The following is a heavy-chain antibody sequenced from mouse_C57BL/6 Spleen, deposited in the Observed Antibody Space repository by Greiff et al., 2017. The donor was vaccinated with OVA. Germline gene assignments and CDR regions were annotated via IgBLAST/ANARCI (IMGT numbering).Heavy chain of an antibody. V-gene: IGHV1-80*01. J-gene: IGHJ4*01. CDR1: GYAFTSYW. Sequence: VQRVQSGAELVKPGASVKISCKASGYAFTSYWMNWVKQRPGKGLEWIGQIYPGDGDTNYNGKFKGKATLTADKSSSTAYMQLSSLTSEDSAVYFCARTYDSTYYYAMDYWGQGTSVTVSS. CDR2: IYPGDGDT. D-gene: IGHD2-3*01. CDR3: ARTYDSTYYYAMDY.